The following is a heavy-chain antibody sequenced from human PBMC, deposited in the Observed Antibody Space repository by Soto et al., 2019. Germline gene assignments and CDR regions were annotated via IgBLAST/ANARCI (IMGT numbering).Heavy chain of an antibody. Sequence: QVQLQESGPGLVKPSETLSLTCTVSGGSISSYYWSWIRQPPGKGLEWIGYIYYSGSTNYNPSLKSRVTISVDTSKNQFSLKLSSVTAADTAVYYCARDGFMSTVTTTNKKIDSAWFDPWGQGTLVTVSS. CDR3: ARDGFMSTVTTTNKKIDSAWFDP. CDR1: GGSISSYY. CDR2: IYYSGST. D-gene: IGHD4-4*01. J-gene: IGHJ5*02. V-gene: IGHV4-59*01.